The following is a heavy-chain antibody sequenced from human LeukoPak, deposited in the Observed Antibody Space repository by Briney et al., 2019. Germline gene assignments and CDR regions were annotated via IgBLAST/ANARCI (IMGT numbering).Heavy chain of an antibody. CDR1: GYTFTGYY. J-gene: IGHJ6*03. D-gene: IGHD3-10*01. Sequence: GASVKVSCKASGYTFTGYYMHWVRQAPGQGLEWMGRINPNSGGTNYAQKFQGRVTMTRDTSISTAYMELSRLRSDDTAVYYCARDLRPYYYGSGYYYYMDVWGKGTTVTVSS. CDR2: INPNSGGT. CDR3: ARDLRPYYYGSGYYYYMDV. V-gene: IGHV1-2*06.